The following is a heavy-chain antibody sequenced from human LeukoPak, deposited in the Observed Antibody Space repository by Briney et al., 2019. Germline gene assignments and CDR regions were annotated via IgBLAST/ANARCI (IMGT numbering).Heavy chain of an antibody. Sequence: GGSLRLSCAASGFTFSSYAMHWVRQAPGKGLVWVSRVKSDGSSTSYADSVKGRFTISRDNARNSLSLQMNSLRAEDTAVYYCVRDGGVSGYDLLDYWGQGTLVTVSS. CDR2: VKSDGSST. V-gene: IGHV3-74*01. J-gene: IGHJ4*02. CDR3: VRDGGVSGYDLLDY. CDR1: GFTFSSYA. D-gene: IGHD5-12*01.